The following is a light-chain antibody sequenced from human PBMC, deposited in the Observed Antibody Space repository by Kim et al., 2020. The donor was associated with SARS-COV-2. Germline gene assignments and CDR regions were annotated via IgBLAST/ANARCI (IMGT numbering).Light chain of an antibody. CDR2: DAS. Sequence: DIQMTRSPSSRAASVGDRVTITCQASQDISNYLNWYQQKPGKAPKLLIYDASNLETGVPSRFCGSGSGTDFTFTISSLQPEDIATYYCQQYDNLPLTFGGGTKVDIK. CDR3: QQYDNLPLT. J-gene: IGKJ4*01. V-gene: IGKV1-33*01. CDR1: QDISNY.